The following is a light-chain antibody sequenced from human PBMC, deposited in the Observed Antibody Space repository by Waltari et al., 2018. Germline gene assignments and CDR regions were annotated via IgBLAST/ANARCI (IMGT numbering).Light chain of an antibody. CDR2: REN. J-gene: IGLJ2*01. V-gene: IGLV1-47*01. Sequence: QSVLTQPPSMSATPGQRVTVSCSGSSANVGSNLVFWYQHLPGTAPKLLIYRENGLPSAVPDRFAASKSGTSAPLAISGRRSEDEADYYGGTWDGSLVGVLFGGGTKLTVL. CDR3: GTWDGSLVGVL. CDR1: SANVGSNL.